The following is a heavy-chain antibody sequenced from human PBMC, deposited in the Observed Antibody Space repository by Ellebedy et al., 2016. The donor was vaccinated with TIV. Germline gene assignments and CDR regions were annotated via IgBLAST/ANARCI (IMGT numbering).Heavy chain of an antibody. J-gene: IGHJ6*02. CDR1: SYTFTSYG. CDR3: AGLDGMDV. Sequence: SVKVSXKASSYTFTSYGISWVRQAPGQGLEWMGRIIPILGIANYAQKFQGRVTITADKSTSTAYMELSSLRSEDTAVYYCAGLDGMDVWGQGTTVTVSS. V-gene: IGHV1-69*04. CDR2: IIPILGIA.